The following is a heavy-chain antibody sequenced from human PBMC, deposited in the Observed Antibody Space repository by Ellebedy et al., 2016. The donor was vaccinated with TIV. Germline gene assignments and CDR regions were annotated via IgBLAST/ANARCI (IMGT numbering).Heavy chain of an antibody. CDR3: ARGGYGQPFDC. J-gene: IGHJ4*02. Sequence: GESLKISCAAPGFTFSNYWMKWVRQAPGKGLEWVANIKQDGSEKYYVDSVKGRFTISRDNAKNSLFLQMNSLRVEDTAVYFCARGGYGQPFDCWGQGTLVTVSS. CDR1: GFTFSNYW. D-gene: IGHD5-12*01. CDR2: IKQDGSEK. V-gene: IGHV3-7*03.